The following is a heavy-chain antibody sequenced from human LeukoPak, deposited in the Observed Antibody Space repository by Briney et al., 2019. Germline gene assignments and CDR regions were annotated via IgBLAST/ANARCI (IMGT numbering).Heavy chain of an antibody. Sequence: GGSLRLSYAASGFTFSSYWMSWVRRAPGKGLEWVANINQDGIEKYYVDSVKGRFTISRDNAKDSLYLQMNSLRAEDTAVYYCARGRRDGSSHYYYYYMDVWGKGTTVTVSS. V-gene: IGHV3-7*01. CDR2: INQDGIEK. D-gene: IGHD5-24*01. CDR3: ARGRRDGSSHYYYYYMDV. J-gene: IGHJ6*03. CDR1: GFTFSSYW.